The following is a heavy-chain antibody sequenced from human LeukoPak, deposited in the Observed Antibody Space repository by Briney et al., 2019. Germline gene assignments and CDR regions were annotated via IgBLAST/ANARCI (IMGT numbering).Heavy chain of an antibody. CDR2: ISAYNGNT. CDR3: ARDKYGLDY. CDR1: GYTFSSYG. V-gene: IGHV1-18*01. D-gene: IGHD2/OR15-2a*01. J-gene: IGHJ4*02. Sequence: ASLKVSCKASGYTFSSYGISWVRQAPGQGLEWMGWISAYNGNTNHAQKFQDRVTMTTDTSTTTAYMELRSLRSDDTAVYYCARDKYGLDYWGQGTLVTVSS.